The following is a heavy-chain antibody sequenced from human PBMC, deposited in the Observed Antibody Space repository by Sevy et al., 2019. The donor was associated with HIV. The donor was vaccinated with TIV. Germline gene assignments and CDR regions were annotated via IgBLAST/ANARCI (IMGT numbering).Heavy chain of an antibody. CDR1: GGSISSSSYY. Sequence: SETLSLTCTVSGGSISSSSYYWGWIRQPPGKGLEWIGSIYYSGSTYYNPSLKSRVTISVDTSKNQFSLKLSSVTAADTAVSYCARQNIVVVVAATYNWFDPWGQGTLVTVSS. D-gene: IGHD2-15*01. CDR2: IYYSGST. J-gene: IGHJ5*02. V-gene: IGHV4-39*01. CDR3: ARQNIVVVVAATYNWFDP.